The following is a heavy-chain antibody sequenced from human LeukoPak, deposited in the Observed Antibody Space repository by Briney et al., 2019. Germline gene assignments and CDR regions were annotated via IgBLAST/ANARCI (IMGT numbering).Heavy chain of an antibody. Sequence: SETLSLTCTVSGGSISSYYWSWIRQPPGKGLEWIGYIYYSGSTNYNPSLKSRVTISVGTSKNQFSLKLSSVTAADTAVYYCARDSGSYYFDYWGQGTLVTVSS. CDR2: IYYSGST. V-gene: IGHV4-59*01. CDR1: GGSISSYY. J-gene: IGHJ4*02. CDR3: ARDSGSYYFDY. D-gene: IGHD1-26*01.